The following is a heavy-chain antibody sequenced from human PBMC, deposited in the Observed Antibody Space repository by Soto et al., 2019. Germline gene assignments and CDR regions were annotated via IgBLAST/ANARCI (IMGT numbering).Heavy chain of an antibody. CDR1: GFILSDYN. V-gene: IGHV3-48*02. CDR2: SSQSGGAK. J-gene: IGHJ6*02. Sequence: EVQLVESGGDLVQPGGSLRLSCAASGFILSDYNMSCVRQSPVRGLEFASQSSQSGGAKSYAESVKDRFTVSIDNAKNSLYMQMNSQRDEDTAVYFCARDHVGSTWVVGVYDFFGMDGWGQGTADPVSS. D-gene: IGHD6-13*01. CDR3: ARDHVGSTWVVGVYDFFGMDG.